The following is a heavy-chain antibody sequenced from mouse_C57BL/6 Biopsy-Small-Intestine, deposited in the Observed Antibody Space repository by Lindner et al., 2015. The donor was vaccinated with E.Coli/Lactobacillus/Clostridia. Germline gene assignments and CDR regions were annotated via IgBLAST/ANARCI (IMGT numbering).Heavy chain of an antibody. CDR1: GYTFTDYY. D-gene: IGHD4-1*01. CDR3: AREGTGTGWFAY. V-gene: IGHV1-34*02. CDR2: IYPNNGGT. J-gene: IGHJ3*01. Sequence: VQLQESGPELVKPGDSVKMSCKASGYTFTDYYMDWVKQSHGKSLEWIGYIYPNNGGTSYNQKFKGKATLTVDKSSSTAYMELHSLTSEDSAVYYCAREGTGTGWFAYWGQGTLVTVSA.